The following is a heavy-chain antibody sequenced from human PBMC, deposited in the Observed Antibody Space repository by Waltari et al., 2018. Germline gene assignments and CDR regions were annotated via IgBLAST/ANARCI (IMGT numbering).Heavy chain of an antibody. V-gene: IGHV1-24*01. CDR3: ATAFITMIVVVITTYAFDI. CDR1: GYTLTELS. D-gene: IGHD3-22*01. J-gene: IGHJ3*02. CDR2: FDPEDGET. Sequence: QVQLVQSGAEVKKPGASVKVSCKVSGYTLTELSMHWVRQAPGKGLEWMGGFDPEDGETIYAQKFQGRVTMTEDTSTDTAYMELSSLRSEDTAVYYCATAFITMIVVVITTYAFDIWGQGTMVTVSS.